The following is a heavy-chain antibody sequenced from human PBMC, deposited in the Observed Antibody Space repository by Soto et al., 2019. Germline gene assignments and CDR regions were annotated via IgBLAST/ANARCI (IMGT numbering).Heavy chain of an antibody. CDR3: TGEVASGY. Sequence: QVQLVESGGGVVQPGRSLRLSCAASGFTFSSYGMHWVRQAPGKGVEWVAVISKDGNVKYYAEYVKGRFTMSRDNSKNTLYLEMNSLGAEDTAAYYCTGEVASGYWGQGTLVTDSS. D-gene: IGHD2-8*02. V-gene: IGHV3-30*03. CDR2: ISKDGNVK. CDR1: GFTFSSYG. J-gene: IGHJ4*02.